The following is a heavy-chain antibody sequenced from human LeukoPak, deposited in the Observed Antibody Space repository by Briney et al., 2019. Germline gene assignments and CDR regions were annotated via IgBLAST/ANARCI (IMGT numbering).Heavy chain of an antibody. J-gene: IGHJ3*02. CDR1: GFTFNNAW. CDR3: ARPGIAAAAPVAFDI. CDR2: IYSGGST. V-gene: IGHV3-66*04. Sequence: GGSLRLSCTASGFTFNNAWMSWVRQAPGKGLEWVSVIYSGGSTYYADSVKGRFTISRDNSKNTLYLQMNSLRAEDTAVYYCARPGIAAAAPVAFDIWGQGTMVTVSS. D-gene: IGHD6-13*01.